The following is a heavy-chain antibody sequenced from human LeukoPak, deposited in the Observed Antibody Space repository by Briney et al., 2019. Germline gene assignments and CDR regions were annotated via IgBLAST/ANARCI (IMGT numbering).Heavy chain of an antibody. J-gene: IGHJ3*02. D-gene: IGHD2-21*01. CDR2: IYYSGST. V-gene: IGHV4-61*08. CDR3: ARRRYGDDDAFDI. CDR1: GASISSGGYS. Sequence: PSETLSLTCAVSGASISSGGYSWSWIRQPPGKGLEWIGYIYYSGSTNYNPSLKSRVTISVDTSKNQFSLKLSSVTAADTAVYYCARRRYGDDDAFDIWGQGTMVTVSS.